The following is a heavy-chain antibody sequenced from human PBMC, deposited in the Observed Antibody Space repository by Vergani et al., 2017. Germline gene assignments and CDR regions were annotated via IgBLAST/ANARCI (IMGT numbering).Heavy chain of an antibody. CDR2: IRNKANDYTT. D-gene: IGHD3-22*01. V-gene: IGHV3-72*01. CDR3: ARMGGYDEGDAFRIGYFDA. CDR1: GFIFSDHY. J-gene: IGHJ4*02. Sequence: EVQVVESGGGLVQPGGSLRLSCAASGFIFSDHYMDWVRQAPGKGLEWVGRIRNKANDYTTQYTASVKGRFTISRDDSKSYLYLQMNSLQTEDTALYYCARMGGYDEGDAFRIGYFDAWGPGILVTVSS.